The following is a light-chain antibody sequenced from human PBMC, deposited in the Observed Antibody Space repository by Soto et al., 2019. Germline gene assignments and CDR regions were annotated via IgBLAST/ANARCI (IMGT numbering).Light chain of an antibody. CDR1: SNDVGGYDY. V-gene: IGLV2-14*01. CDR2: DVS. Sequence: QSVLTQPASVSGSPGQSITISCTGTSNDVGGYDYVSWYQQHPGKAPKLMIYDVSNRPSGVSNRFSGSKSGNTASLTISGLQAEDEADYSCSSYTSSITYVFGTGTKVTVL. J-gene: IGLJ1*01. CDR3: SSYTSSITYV.